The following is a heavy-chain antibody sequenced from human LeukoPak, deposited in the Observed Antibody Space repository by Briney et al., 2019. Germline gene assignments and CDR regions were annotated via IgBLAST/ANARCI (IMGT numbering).Heavy chain of an antibody. CDR2: IYYSGST. J-gene: IGHJ4*02. V-gene: IGHV4-39*01. D-gene: IGHD1-26*01. Sequence: PSETLSLTCTVSGGSISSSSYYWGWIRQPPGKGLEWIGSIYYSGSTYYNPSLKSRVTISVDTSKNQFSLKLSPVTAADTAVYFCARGFRGANFAYWGQGTLVTVSS. CDR1: GGSISSSSYY. CDR3: ARGFRGANFAY.